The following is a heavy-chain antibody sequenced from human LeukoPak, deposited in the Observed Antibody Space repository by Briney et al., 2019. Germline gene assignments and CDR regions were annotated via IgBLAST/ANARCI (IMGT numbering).Heavy chain of an antibody. J-gene: IGHJ4*02. CDR1: GFTFSAYN. CDR2: ISSNTNYK. CDR3: ARGAGVLGLGGDH. D-gene: IGHD3-16*01. Sequence: GGSLRLSCAASGFTFSAYNMNWVRQAPGKGLEGVASISSNTNYKYYADSLKGRFTVSRDNAKNSLFLQMNSLRAEDTAVYYCARGAGVLGLGGDHWGQGTLVTVSS. V-gene: IGHV3-21*01.